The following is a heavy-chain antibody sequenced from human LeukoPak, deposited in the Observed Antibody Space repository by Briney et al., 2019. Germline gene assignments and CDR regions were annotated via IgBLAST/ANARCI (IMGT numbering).Heavy chain of an antibody. D-gene: IGHD6-13*01. J-gene: IGHJ4*02. CDR3: ARRSIAAAGTDY. CDR2: MNPNSGNT. V-gene: IGHV1-8*02. CDR1: GYTFTSYG. Sequence: ASVKVSCKASGYTFTSYGINWVRQATGQGLEWMGWMNPNSGNTGYAQKFQGRVTMTRNTSISTAYMELSSLRSEDTAVYYCARRSIAAAGTDYWGQGTLVTVSS.